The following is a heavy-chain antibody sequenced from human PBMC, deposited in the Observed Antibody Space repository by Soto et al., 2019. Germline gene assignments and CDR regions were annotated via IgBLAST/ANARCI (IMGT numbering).Heavy chain of an antibody. V-gene: IGHV3-21*01. D-gene: IGHD3-10*01. CDR3: ARDDVLAGHYYYGMDV. J-gene: IGHJ6*02. CDR2: ISSSSSYI. CDR1: GFTVSSYS. Sequence: EVQLVESGGGLVKPGGSLRLSCAASGFTVSSYSMNWVRQAPGKGLEWVSSISSSSSYIYYADSVKGRFTIARDNAKNSLDLQMNSLRAEDTVVYYCARDDVLAGHYYYGMDVWGQGTTVTVSS.